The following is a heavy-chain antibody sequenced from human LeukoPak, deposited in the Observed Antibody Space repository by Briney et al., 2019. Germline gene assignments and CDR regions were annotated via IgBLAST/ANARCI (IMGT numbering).Heavy chain of an antibody. CDR3: ARDLRAAY. J-gene: IGHJ4*02. Sequence: SETLFLTCTVSGASITSYYWTWIRQPPGKGLEWIGYIHYSGSTNYNPSLKSRVTISVDTSKNQFSLKLRSVTAADTAVYYCARDLRAAYWDQGTLVTVSS. CDR1: GASITSYY. CDR2: IHYSGST. V-gene: IGHV4-59*01. D-gene: IGHD3-16*01.